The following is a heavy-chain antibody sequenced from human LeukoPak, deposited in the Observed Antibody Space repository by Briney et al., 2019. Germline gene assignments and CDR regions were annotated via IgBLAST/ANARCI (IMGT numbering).Heavy chain of an antibody. J-gene: IGHJ4*02. D-gene: IGHD3-10*01. Sequence: GGSLRLSCAASGFTFSSYSMNWVRQAPGKGLEWVSSISSSSSYIYYADSVKGRFTISRDNAKNSLYLQMNSLRAEDTAVYYCARSRAITMVRGVPWGYWGQGTLVTVSS. CDR2: ISSSSSYI. CDR1: GFTFSSYS. V-gene: IGHV3-21*01. CDR3: ARSRAITMVRGVPWGY.